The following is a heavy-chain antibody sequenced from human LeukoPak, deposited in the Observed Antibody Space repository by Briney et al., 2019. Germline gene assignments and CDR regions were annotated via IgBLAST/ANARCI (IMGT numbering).Heavy chain of an antibody. CDR2: VNHSRGT. CDR1: GGSFSGFY. V-gene: IGHV4-34*01. Sequence: PSETLSLSCAVHGGSFSGFYWTWMRQPPGKGPEWIGEVNHSRGTNHNPSLKSRVTISEDTSKNQFSLNLTSVTAADTAVYYCARGLGEGYPDSWGQGTLVTVSS. D-gene: IGHD5-24*01. J-gene: IGHJ4*02. CDR3: ARGLGEGYPDS.